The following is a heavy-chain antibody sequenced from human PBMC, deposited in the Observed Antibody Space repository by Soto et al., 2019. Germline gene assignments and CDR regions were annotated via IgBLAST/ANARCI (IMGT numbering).Heavy chain of an antibody. J-gene: IGHJ4*02. Sequence: QVQLVESGGGVVQPGRSQTLSCEASGFSFSNYGMHWVRRAPGKGLEWVAVIWVDGSHKFYANSVKDRFTISRDNSKNTLYLEMNNLRVEDTAVYYCAQSTVGATAQFDSWGQGTLVTVSS. D-gene: IGHD1-26*01. CDR3: AQSTVGATAQFDS. CDR2: IWVDGSHK. CDR1: GFSFSNYG. V-gene: IGHV3-33*01.